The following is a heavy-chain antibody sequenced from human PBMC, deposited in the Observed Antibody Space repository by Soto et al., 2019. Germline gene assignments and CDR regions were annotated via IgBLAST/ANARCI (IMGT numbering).Heavy chain of an antibody. J-gene: IGHJ4*02. CDR1: GFTVSSYA. CDR2: ISYDGSNK. D-gene: IGHD2-21*02. V-gene: IGHV3-30-3*01. Sequence: QVQLVESGGGVVQPGRSLRLSCAASGFTVSSYAMHWVRQAPGKGLVGVSVISYDGSNKYYAYSVKGRFTISRDNSKNPLYLQMNSPRAEDTAVYYWPRDVTGQSPAVYSWGQGHPVTVSS. CDR3: PRDVTGQSPAVYS.